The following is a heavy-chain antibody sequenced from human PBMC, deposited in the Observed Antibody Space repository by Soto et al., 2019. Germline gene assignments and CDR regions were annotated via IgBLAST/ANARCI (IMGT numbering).Heavy chain of an antibody. D-gene: IGHD1-26*01. Sequence: SETLSLTCTVSGGSISSYYWSWIRQPPGKGLEWIGYIYYSGSTNYNPSLKSRVTISVDTSKNQFSLKLSSVTAADTAVYYCARVYGGRGFDPWGQGTLVTVSS. CDR2: IYYSGST. V-gene: IGHV4-59*12. J-gene: IGHJ5*02. CDR1: GGSISSYY. CDR3: ARVYGGRGFDP.